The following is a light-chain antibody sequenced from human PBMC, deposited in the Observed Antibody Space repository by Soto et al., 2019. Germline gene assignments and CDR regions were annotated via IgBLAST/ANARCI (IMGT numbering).Light chain of an antibody. CDR2: EVS. V-gene: IGLV2-14*01. J-gene: IGLJ2*01. CDR3: SSYSSSSPVV. CDR1: TSNVGAYNY. Sequence: QSALTQPASVSGSPGQSITISCTGTTSNVGAYNYVSWYQQHPGKAPKLLIFEVSNRPSGVSNRFSGSKSGNSAPLTISGLQAEDEADYYCSSYSSSSPVVFGGGTKLTVL.